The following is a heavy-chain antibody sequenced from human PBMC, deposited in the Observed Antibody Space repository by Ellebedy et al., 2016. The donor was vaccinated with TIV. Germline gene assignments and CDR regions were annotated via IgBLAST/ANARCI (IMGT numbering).Heavy chain of an antibody. V-gene: IGHV4-39*01. D-gene: IGHD2-21*02. J-gene: IGHJ4*02. CDR3: ARMRYCGGDCWYFDY. Sequence: MPSETLSLTCTVSGGSISSSSYYWGWIRQPPGKGLEWIGSIYYTGSTYYKPPLKSRVSISVDTSKTQFSLKLSSVTAADTAVYYCARMRYCGGDCWYFDYWGQGTLVTVSS. CDR2: IYYTGST. CDR1: GGSISSSSYY.